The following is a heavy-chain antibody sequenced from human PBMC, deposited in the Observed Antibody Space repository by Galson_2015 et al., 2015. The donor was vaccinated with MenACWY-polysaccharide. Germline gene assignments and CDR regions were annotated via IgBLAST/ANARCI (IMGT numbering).Heavy chain of an antibody. D-gene: IGHD2-2*01. CDR2: SLDSGRGT. Sequence: SLRLSCAGSGFTFGNHPMNWVRQAPGKGLEWVSVSLDSGRGTYYADSVKGRFSVSRDISKNTPYLQMNSLRVDDTAIYYCVKGLGYCPRASCYEDYWGQGTLVIVSS. V-gene: IGHV3-23*01. CDR3: VKGLGYCPRASCYEDY. CDR1: GFTFGNHP. J-gene: IGHJ4*02.